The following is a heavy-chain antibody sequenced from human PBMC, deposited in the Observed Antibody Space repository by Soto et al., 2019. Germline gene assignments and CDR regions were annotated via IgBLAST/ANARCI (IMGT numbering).Heavy chain of an antibody. D-gene: IGHD2-2*01. J-gene: IGHJ4*02. V-gene: IGHV3-23*01. CDR2: ISGSGGST. CDR3: AKGRGYGTSTSCYVGSDY. Sequence: EVQLLESGGGLVQPGGSLRLSCAASGFTFSSYAMSWVRQAPGKGLEWVSAISGSGGSTYYADSVKGRFTISRDNSKNTLYLQMNSRSAEDTAVYYGAKGRGYGTSTSCYVGSDYWGQGTLVTVSS. CDR1: GFTFSSYA.